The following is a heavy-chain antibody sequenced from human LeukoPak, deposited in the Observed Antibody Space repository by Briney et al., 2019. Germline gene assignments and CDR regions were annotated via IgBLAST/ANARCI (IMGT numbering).Heavy chain of an antibody. CDR3: ARGGWNKFDY. Sequence: SETLSLTCTVSGGSISTSSYYWSWIRQPPGKGLEWIGYIYYSGSTNYNPSLKSRVTISVDTSKNQFSLKLSSVTAADTAVYYCARGGWNKFDYWGQGTLVTVSS. J-gene: IGHJ4*02. V-gene: IGHV4-61*01. D-gene: IGHD3-22*01. CDR2: IYYSGST. CDR1: GGSISTSSYY.